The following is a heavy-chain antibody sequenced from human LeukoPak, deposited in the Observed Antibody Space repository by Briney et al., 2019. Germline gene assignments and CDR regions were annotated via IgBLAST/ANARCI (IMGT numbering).Heavy chain of an antibody. CDR2: ISRSSSTI. CDR1: GFTFSTSN. CDR3: ARDVISATDDDY. J-gene: IGHJ4*02. D-gene: IGHD6-13*01. Sequence: GGSLRLSCAASGFTFSTSNMSWVRQAPGKGLEWVSYISRSSSTIYYADSVKGRFTMSRDNAENSLYLQMNSLRDEDTAVYYCARDVISATDDDYWGQGTLVTVSS. V-gene: IGHV3-48*02.